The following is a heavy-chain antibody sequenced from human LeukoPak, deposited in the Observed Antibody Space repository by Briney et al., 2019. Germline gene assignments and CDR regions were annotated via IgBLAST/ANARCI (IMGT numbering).Heavy chain of an antibody. D-gene: IGHD3-9*01. J-gene: IGHJ5*02. V-gene: IGHV4-59*01. CDR1: GGSISSYY. CDR2: IYYSGST. CDR3: ARDLGQLTWFDP. Sequence: SETLSLTCTVSGGSISSYYWSWIRQPPGKGLEWIGHIYYSGSTNYNPSLKSRVTISVDTSKNQFSLKLSSVTAADTAVYYCARDLGQLTWFDPWGQGTLVTVSS.